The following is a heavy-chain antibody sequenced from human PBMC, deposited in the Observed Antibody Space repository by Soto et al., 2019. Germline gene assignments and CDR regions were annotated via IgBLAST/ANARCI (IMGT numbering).Heavy chain of an antibody. J-gene: IGHJ4*02. V-gene: IGHV4-34*01. CDR3: ASKRISRAAAAEGDY. D-gene: IGHD6-13*01. CDR2: INHSGST. Sequence: QVQLQQWGAGLLKPSETLSLTCAVYGGSFSGYYWSWIRQPPGKGLEWIGEINHSGSTNYNPSLKSRVTISVDTSKNQFALKLSSVTAADTAVYYCASKRISRAAAAEGDYWGQGTLVTVSS. CDR1: GGSFSGYY.